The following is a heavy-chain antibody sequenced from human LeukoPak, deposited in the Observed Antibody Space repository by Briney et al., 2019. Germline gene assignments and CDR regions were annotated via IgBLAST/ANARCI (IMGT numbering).Heavy chain of an antibody. CDR3: AELGITMIGGV. V-gene: IGHV3-74*01. CDR2: IGSDGSNT. J-gene: IGHJ6*04. D-gene: IGHD3-10*02. CDR1: GFTFTNYW. Sequence: GGSLRLSCAASGFTFTNYWMHWVRQAPGKGLVWVSRIGSDGSNTNYADSVKGRFTISRDNAKNSLYLQMNSLRAEDTAVYYCAELGITMIGGVWGKGTTVTISS.